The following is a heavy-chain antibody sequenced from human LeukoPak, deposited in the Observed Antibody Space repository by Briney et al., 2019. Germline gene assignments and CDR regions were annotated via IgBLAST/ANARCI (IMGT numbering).Heavy chain of an antibody. D-gene: IGHD2-2*01. V-gene: IGHV1-2*02. CDR1: GYTFTGYY. Sequence: ASVKVSCKASGYTFTGYYMHWVRQAPGQGLEWMGWINPNSGDTNYAQKFQGRVTMTRDTSISTAYMELSRLRSDDTAVYYCARDRVRHCSSTSCYYYYYMDVWGKGTTVTVSS. J-gene: IGHJ6*03. CDR3: ARDRVRHCSSTSCYYYYYMDV. CDR2: INPNSGDT.